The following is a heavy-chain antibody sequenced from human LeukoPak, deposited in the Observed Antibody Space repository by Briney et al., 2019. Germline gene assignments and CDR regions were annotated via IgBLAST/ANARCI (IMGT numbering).Heavy chain of an antibody. D-gene: IGHD3-10*01. J-gene: IGHJ4*02. Sequence: SETLSLTCTVSGGSISSYYWSWIRQPPGKGLEWIGYIYYSGSTNYNPSLKSRVTISVDTSKNQSSLKLISVTAADTAVYYCATSGWFGESPFDYWGQGTLVTVSS. V-gene: IGHV4-59*08. CDR3: ATSGWFGESPFDY. CDR2: IYYSGST. CDR1: GGSISSYY.